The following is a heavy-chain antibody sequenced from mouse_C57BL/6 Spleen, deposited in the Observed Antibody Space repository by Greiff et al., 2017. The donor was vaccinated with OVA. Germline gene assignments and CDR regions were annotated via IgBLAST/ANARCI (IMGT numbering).Heavy chain of an antibody. V-gene: IGHV1-82*01. CDR1: GYAFSSSW. CDR3: EKREYGSIYYDMEY. D-gene: IGHD1-1*01. CDR2: IYPGDGDT. J-gene: IGHJ4*01. Sequence: VMLVESGPELVKPGASVKISCKASGYAFSSSWMNWVKQRPGKGLEWIGRIYPGDGDTNYNGKFKGKATLTAAKSSSTAYMQLSSLTSESSAVYFCEKREYGSIYYDMEYGGQGTSVTVS.